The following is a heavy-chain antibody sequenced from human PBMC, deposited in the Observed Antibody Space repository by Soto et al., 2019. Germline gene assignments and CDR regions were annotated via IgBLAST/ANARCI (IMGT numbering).Heavy chain of an antibody. J-gene: IGHJ4*02. CDR1: GGSISSSNW. CDR2: IYHSGST. V-gene: IGHV4-4*02. D-gene: IGHD4-17*01. CDR3: ARASTVTTGAKFDY. Sequence: SSETLSLTCAVSGGSISSSNWWSWVRQPPGKGLEWIGEIYHSGSTNYNPSLKSRVTISVDKSKNQFSLKLSSVTAADTAVYYCARASTVTTGAKFDYWGQGTTVTVSS.